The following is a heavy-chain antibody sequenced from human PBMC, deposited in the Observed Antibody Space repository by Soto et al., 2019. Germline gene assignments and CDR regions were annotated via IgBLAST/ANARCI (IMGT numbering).Heavy chain of an antibody. CDR1: GFTFRSYW. D-gene: IGHD3-22*01. CDR2: IKQDGSEK. J-gene: IGHJ4*02. V-gene: IGHV3-7*01. CDR3: ARAATYFSDTSGYGYYFDY. Sequence: GGSLRLSCAASGFTFRSYWMTWVRQAPVKGLEWVANIKQDGSEKHHVNSVKGRFTISRDNAKKSMYLQMNSLRAEDTAVYYCARAATYFSDTSGYGYYFDYWGQGTLVTVSS.